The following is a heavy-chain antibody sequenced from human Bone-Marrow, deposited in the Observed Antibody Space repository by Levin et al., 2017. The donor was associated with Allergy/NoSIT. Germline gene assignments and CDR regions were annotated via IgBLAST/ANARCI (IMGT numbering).Heavy chain of an antibody. J-gene: IGHJ3*01. CDR2: ISGSGSST. Sequence: PGGSLRLSCTASGFTFSDYAMSWVRQAPGKGLEWLSAISGSGSSTFYPDSVKGRFTVSRDNSKSTLYLQMDSLSAEDTAMYYCAKDKYSSSWSDGFQTWGQGTLVAVSS. D-gene: IGHD6-13*01. CDR3: AKDKYSSSWSDGFQT. V-gene: IGHV3-23*01. CDR1: GFTFSDYA.